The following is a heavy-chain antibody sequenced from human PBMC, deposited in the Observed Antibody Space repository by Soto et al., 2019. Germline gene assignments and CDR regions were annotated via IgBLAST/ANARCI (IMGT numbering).Heavy chain of an antibody. CDR2: FSGSGDTT. Sequence: GGSLRLSCAASGFTFSNYAMSWVRQAPGKGLEWVSAFSGSGDTTFYADSVKGRFTVSRDNSKKTLYLQLNSLRDEDTAVYYCARDAGELPVVTVGVFVFWGRGTLVTVSS. CDR3: ARDAGELPVVTVGVFVF. V-gene: IGHV3-23*01. J-gene: IGHJ4*02. CDR1: GFTFSNYA. D-gene: IGHD3-22*01.